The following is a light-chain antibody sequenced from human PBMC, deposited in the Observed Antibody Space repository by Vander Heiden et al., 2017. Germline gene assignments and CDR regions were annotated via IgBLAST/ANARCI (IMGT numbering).Light chain of an antibody. CDR1: QGISNS. CDR2: GAS. V-gene: IGKV1-27*01. Sequence: DIQMTQSPSSLSASVGDRVTITCRASQGISNSLAWYQQKPGKVPELLIYGASTLQSGVPSRFSDNGSGTDFTLTISSLQPEDVATYYCQKYDNNPWAFGQGTKVEI. CDR3: QKYDNNPWA. J-gene: IGKJ1*01.